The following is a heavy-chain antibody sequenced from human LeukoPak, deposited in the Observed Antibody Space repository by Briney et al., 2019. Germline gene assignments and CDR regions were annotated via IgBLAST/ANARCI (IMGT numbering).Heavy chain of an antibody. Sequence: PGGSLRLSCAASGFTFSIYSMNWVRQAPGKGLEWVSYISSTSTSTYAADSAKGRFTISRDNAQNSLYLQMNSLGDDDTAVYYCAKDKGSAWYCGIEYWGQGTLVTVSS. J-gene: IGHJ4*02. CDR3: AKDKGSAWYCGIEY. D-gene: IGHD6-19*01. V-gene: IGHV3-48*02. CDR1: GFTFSIYS. CDR2: ISSTSTST.